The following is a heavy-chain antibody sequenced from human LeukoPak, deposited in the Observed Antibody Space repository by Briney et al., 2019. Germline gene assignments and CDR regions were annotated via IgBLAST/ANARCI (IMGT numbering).Heavy chain of an antibody. CDR1: GFTFSSYA. D-gene: IGHD2-15*01. CDR2: ISGSGGST. CDR3: ARDSGRGGSCDY. Sequence: GGSLRLSCAASGFTFSSYAMSWVRQAPGKGLEWVSAISGSGGSTYYADSVKGRFTISRDNSKNTLYLQMNSLRGEDTGVYYCARDSGRGGSCDYWGQGTLVTVSS. V-gene: IGHV3-23*01. J-gene: IGHJ4*02.